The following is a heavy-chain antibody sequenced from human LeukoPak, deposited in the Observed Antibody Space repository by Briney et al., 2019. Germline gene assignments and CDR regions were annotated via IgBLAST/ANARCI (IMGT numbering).Heavy chain of an antibody. CDR2: IYYSGST. Sequence: SETLSLTCTVSGGSISSSSYYWGWIRQPPGKGLEWIGSIYYSGSTYYNPSLKSRVTISVDTSKNPFSLKLSSVTAADTAVYYCAITSSGYYYGSFDPWGQGTLVTVSS. D-gene: IGHD3-22*01. CDR3: AITSSGYYYGSFDP. V-gene: IGHV4-39*01. J-gene: IGHJ5*02. CDR1: GGSISSSSYY.